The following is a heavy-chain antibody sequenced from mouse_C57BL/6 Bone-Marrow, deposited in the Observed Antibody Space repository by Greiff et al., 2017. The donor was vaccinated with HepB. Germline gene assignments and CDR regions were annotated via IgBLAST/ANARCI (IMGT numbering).Heavy chain of an antibody. J-gene: IGHJ3*01. V-gene: IGHV1-69*01. Sequence: QVQLQQPGAELVMPGASVKLSCKASGYTFTSYWMHWVKQRPGQGLEWIGEIDPSDSYTNYNQKFKGKSTLTVDKSSSTTYMQLSSLTSEDSAVYYCARRVYYSNYPAWFAYWGQGTLVTVSA. CDR3: ARRVYYSNYPAWFAY. CDR1: GYTFTSYW. CDR2: IDPSDSYT. D-gene: IGHD2-5*01.